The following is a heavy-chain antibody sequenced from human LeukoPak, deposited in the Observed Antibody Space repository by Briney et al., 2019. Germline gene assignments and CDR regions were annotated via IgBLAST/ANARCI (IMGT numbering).Heavy chain of an antibody. V-gene: IGHV4-34*01. CDR1: AASFSGNS. J-gene: IGHJ4*02. CDR2: INNSVRT. Sequence: SQSLSLTWAVYAASFSGNSCSWVRHPPGKGLGWSGEINNSVRTNTNTSPKSRVTISVYTSQNKFSLKMSSVTAADTAVYYWARGRRGNTLLWYGLYYFDYWGQGTLVTVSS. D-gene: IGHD2-2*01. CDR3: ARGRRGNTLLWYGLYYFDY.